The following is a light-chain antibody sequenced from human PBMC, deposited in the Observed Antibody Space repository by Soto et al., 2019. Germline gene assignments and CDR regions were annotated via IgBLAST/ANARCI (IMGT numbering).Light chain of an antibody. CDR1: KLGDKY. CDR2: QDS. Sequence: SYELTQAPSASVSPGQTASITCSGDKLGDKYACWYQQKPGQSPVLVIYQDSKRPSGIPERFSGSNSGNTATLTISGTQAMDEADYYCQAWDSSTWVFGGGTKLTVL. J-gene: IGLJ3*02. V-gene: IGLV3-1*01. CDR3: QAWDSSTWV.